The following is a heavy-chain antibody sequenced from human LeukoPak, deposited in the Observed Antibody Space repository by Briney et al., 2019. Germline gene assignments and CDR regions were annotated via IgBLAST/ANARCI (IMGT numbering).Heavy chain of an antibody. CDR1: GFSVTTNY. Sequence: GGSLRLSCAASGFSVTTNYMTWVRQAPGKGLDWVSVIFSGTTTYYADSVKGRFAISRDNSKNTVYLQMNSLRGEDTAVYYCARLGKGLDGGVQNAFDTWGQGTMVIVSS. CDR3: ARLGKGLDGGVQNAFDT. J-gene: IGHJ3*02. D-gene: IGHD3-16*01. CDR2: IFSGTTT. V-gene: IGHV3-53*01.